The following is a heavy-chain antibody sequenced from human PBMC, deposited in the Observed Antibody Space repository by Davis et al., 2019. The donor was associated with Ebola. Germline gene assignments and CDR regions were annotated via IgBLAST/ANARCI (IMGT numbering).Heavy chain of an antibody. CDR1: GDTFTSYD. Sequence: ASVQVSCKASGDTFTSYDINWVRQAPGQGLEWMGWMDPRSGYTGYAQKFQGRVTMTRDTSISTAYMELSSLRSEDTAVYYCARAPTWSQINYYCFDYWGQGTLVTVSS. D-gene: IGHD3-10*01. V-gene: IGHV1-8*01. J-gene: IGHJ4*02. CDR3: ARAPTWSQINYYCFDY. CDR2: MDPRSGYT.